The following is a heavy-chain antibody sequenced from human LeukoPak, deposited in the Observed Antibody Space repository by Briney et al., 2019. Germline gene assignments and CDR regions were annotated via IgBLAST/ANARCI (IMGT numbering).Heavy chain of an antibody. CDR3: AKSVREYQLAYFDY. CDR2: ISGSGGST. V-gene: IGHV3-23*01. Sequence: PGGSLRLSCAASGFTFSSYAMSWVRQAPGKGLEGVSAISGSGGSTYYADSVKGRFPISRDNSKNTLYLQMNSLRAEDTAVYYCAKSVREYQLAYFDYWGQGTLVTVSS. J-gene: IGHJ4*02. D-gene: IGHD2-2*01. CDR1: GFTFSSYA.